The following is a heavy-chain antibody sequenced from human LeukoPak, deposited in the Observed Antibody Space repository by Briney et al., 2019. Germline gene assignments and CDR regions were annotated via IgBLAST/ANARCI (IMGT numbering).Heavy chain of an antibody. CDR2: ISSSGSTI. Sequence: GGSLRLSCAASGFTFSIYSMNWVRQAPGKGLEWVSYISSSGSTIYYADSVKGRFTISRDNAKNSLYLQMNSLRAEDTAVYYCAKLGRNYFDYWGQGTLVTVSS. D-gene: IGHD3-10*01. CDR1: GFTFSIYS. V-gene: IGHV3-48*04. CDR3: AKLGRNYFDY. J-gene: IGHJ4*02.